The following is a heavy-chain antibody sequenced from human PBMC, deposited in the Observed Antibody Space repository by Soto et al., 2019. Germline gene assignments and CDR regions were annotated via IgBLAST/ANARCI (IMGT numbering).Heavy chain of an antibody. Sequence: GGSLRLSCAASGFTFSSYAMSWVRQAPGKGLEWVSAISGSGGSTYYADSVKGRFTISRDNSKNTLYLQMSSLRAEDTAVYYCAKDLEDSSSWPLGALYYYYGMDVRGQGTTVTVSS. CDR1: GFTFSSYA. D-gene: IGHD6-13*01. J-gene: IGHJ6*02. CDR2: ISGSGGST. CDR3: AKDLEDSSSWPLGALYYYYGMDV. V-gene: IGHV3-23*01.